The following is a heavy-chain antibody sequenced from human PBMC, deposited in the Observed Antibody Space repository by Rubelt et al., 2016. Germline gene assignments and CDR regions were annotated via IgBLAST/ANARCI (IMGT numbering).Heavy chain of an antibody. CDR1: GYTFTSYG. J-gene: IGHJ4*02. V-gene: IGHV1-18*01. D-gene: IGHD5-18*01. CDR2: ISAYNGNT. CDR3: ARGGAYSYGYSDY. Sequence: QVQLVQSGAEVKKPGASVKVSCKASGYTFTSYGISWVRQAPGQGLEWMGWISAYNGNTNCVQNLQGRVTRTTDTSRSTGYMGLRSLRSDDTAVYYWARGGAYSYGYSDYWGQGTLVTVSS.